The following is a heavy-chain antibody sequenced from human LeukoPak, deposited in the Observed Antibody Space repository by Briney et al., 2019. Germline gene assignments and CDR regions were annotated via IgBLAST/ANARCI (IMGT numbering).Heavy chain of an antibody. V-gene: IGHV5-51*01. Sequence: GESLKISCKGSGYRFTSYWIGWVRQMPGKGLEWMGIIYPGDSDTRYSPSFQGQVTISADKSISTAYLQWSSLKASDTAMYYCARHEDCSSTSCPWGAFDIWGQGTMVTVSS. D-gene: IGHD2-2*01. J-gene: IGHJ3*02. CDR2: IYPGDSDT. CDR3: ARHEDCSSTSCPWGAFDI. CDR1: GYRFTSYW.